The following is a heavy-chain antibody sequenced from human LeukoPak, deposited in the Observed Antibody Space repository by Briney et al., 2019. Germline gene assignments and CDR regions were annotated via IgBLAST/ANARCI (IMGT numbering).Heavy chain of an antibody. CDR2: ISSNGGST. J-gene: IGHJ4*02. V-gene: IGHV3-64*01. CDR3: ARAYMTTLDY. D-gene: IGHD4-17*01. CDR1: GFTFSSYA. Sequence: PGGSLRLSCAASGFTFSSYAMHWVRQAPGKGLEYVSAISSNGGSTYYANSVKGRFTISRDNSKNTLYLQMGSLRAEDMAVYYCARAYMTTLDYWGQGTLVTVSS.